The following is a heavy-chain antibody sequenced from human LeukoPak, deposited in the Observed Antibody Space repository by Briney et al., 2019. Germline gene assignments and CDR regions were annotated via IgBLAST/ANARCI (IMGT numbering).Heavy chain of an antibody. D-gene: IGHD3-3*01. CDR3: AREGFTIDEHFDY. CDR2: ISYDGSNK. CDR1: GFTFSSYA. V-gene: IGHV3-30-3*01. Sequence: GGSLRLSCAASGFTFSSYAMHWVRQAPGKGLEWVAVISYDGSNKYYADSVKGRFTISRDNSKNTLYLQMNSLRAEDTAVHYCAREGFTIDEHFDYWGQGTLVTVSS. J-gene: IGHJ4*02.